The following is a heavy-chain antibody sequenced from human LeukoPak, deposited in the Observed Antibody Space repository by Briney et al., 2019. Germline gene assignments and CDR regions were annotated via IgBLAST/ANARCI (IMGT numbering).Heavy chain of an antibody. CDR3: ARVSNWNDGDY. CDR1: GGSISSGDYY. V-gene: IGHV4-30-4*01. J-gene: IGHJ4*02. CDR2: TYYSGST. Sequence: PSETLSLTCTVSGGSISSGDYYWSWIRQPPGKGLEWIGYTYYSGSTYYNPSLKSRVTISVDTSKNQFSLKLSSVTAADTAVYYCARVSNWNDGDYWGQGTLVTVSS. D-gene: IGHD1-20*01.